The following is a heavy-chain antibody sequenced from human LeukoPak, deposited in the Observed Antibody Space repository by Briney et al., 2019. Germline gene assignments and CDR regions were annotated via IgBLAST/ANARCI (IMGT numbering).Heavy chain of an antibody. J-gene: IGHJ4*02. D-gene: IGHD2-21*02. Sequence: GGSLRLSCAASRFTFSSHWMHWVRQAPGKGLLWVSRINSGGSITTYADSVKGRFTISRDNAKNTLYLQMNSLRAEDTAVYYCAREPSYCGGDCGFGYWGQGALVTVSS. CDR2: INSGGSIT. V-gene: IGHV3-74*01. CDR1: RFTFSSHW. CDR3: AREPSYCGGDCGFGY.